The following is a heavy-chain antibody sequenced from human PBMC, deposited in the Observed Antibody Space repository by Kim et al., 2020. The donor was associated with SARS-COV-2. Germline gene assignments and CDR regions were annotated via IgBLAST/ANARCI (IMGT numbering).Heavy chain of an antibody. Sequence: SETLSLTCAVYGGSFSGYYWSWIRQPPGKGLEWIGEINHSGSTNYNPSLKSRVTISVDTSKNQFSLKLSSVTAADTAVYYCARISRRWLQKSDYWGQGTLVTVSS. CDR3: ARISRRWLQKSDY. CDR1: GGSFSGYY. CDR2: INHSGST. J-gene: IGHJ4*02. D-gene: IGHD5-12*01. V-gene: IGHV4-34*01.